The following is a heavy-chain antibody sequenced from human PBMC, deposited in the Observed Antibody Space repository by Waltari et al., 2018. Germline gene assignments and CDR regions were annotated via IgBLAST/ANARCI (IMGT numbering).Heavy chain of an antibody. J-gene: IGHJ4*02. D-gene: IGHD4-17*01. V-gene: IGHV4-59*01. CDR2: IYYSGST. CDR1: GGSISSYY. Sequence: QVQLQESGPGLVKPSETLSLTCTVPGGSISSYYWSWIRPPPGKGLEWIGYIYYSGSTNYNPSLKSRVTISVDTSKNQFSLKLSSVTAADTAVYYCAREAGQYYGGNFWAFDYWGQGTLVTVSS. CDR3: AREAGQYYGGNFWAFDY.